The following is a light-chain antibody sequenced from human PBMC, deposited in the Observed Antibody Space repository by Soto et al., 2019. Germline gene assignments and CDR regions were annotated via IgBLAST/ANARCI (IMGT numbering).Light chain of an antibody. CDR1: QTIRSNY. CDR3: QQYGSSPWT. J-gene: IGKJ1*01. CDR2: GAS. Sequence: ETVLTQSPGTLSLSPVERATLSCRASQTIRSNYLAWYRQTPGQAPRLLIYGASNRATGIADRFSGSWSGTDFTLIISRLEPEDFALYYCQQYGSSPWTFGQGTKVEIK. V-gene: IGKV3-20*01.